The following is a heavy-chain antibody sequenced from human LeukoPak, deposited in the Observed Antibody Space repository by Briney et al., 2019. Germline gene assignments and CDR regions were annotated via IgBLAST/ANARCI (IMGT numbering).Heavy chain of an antibody. CDR1: GFTFSDYY. CDR2: ISSSGSTI. J-gene: IGHJ6*03. V-gene: IGHV3-11*01. Sequence: GGSLRLSCAASGFTFSDYYMSWIRQAPGKGLEWVSYISSSGSTIYYADSVKGRFTISRDNAKNSLYLQMNSLRAEDTAVYYCARHTFEYSSPEYYYYYYMDVWGKGTTVTVSS. D-gene: IGHD6-6*01. CDR3: ARHTFEYSSPEYYYYYYMDV.